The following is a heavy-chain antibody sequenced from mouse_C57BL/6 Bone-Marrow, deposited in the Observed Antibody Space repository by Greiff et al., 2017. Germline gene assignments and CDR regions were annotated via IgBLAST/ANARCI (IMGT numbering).Heavy chain of an antibody. V-gene: IGHV1-69*01. Sequence: QVQLQQPGAELVMPGASVKLSCKASGYTFTSYWMHWVKQRPGQGLEWIGEIDPSDSYTNYNQKFKSKSTLTVDKSSSTAYMQLSSLTSEDSAVYYCARGRLRFYYAMDYWGQGTSVTVSS. D-gene: IGHD3-2*02. CDR1: GYTFTSYW. CDR3: ARGRLRFYYAMDY. CDR2: IDPSDSYT. J-gene: IGHJ4*01.